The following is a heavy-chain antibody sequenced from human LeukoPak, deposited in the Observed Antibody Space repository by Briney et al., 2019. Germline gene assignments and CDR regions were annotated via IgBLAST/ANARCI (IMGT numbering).Heavy chain of an antibody. CDR3: ARAQRVGYSSSWYGFDLGGAEFDY. CDR1: GGSISSYY. CDR2: IYTSGST. J-gene: IGHJ4*02. D-gene: IGHD6-13*01. Sequence: SETLSLTCTVSGGSISSYYWSWIRQPAGKGLEWIGRIYTSGSTNYNPSLKSRVTMSVDTSKNQFSLKLSSVTAADTAVYYCARAQRVGYSSSWYGFDLGGAEFDYWGQGTLVTVSS. V-gene: IGHV4-4*07.